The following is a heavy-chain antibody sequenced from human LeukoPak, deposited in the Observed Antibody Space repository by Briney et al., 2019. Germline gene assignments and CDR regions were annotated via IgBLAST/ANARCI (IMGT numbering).Heavy chain of an antibody. CDR2: ISYSGST. V-gene: IGHV4-31*03. CDR1: GVSISSGGYY. CDR3: ARDHDQRNYYYGMDA. J-gene: IGHJ6*01. D-gene: IGHD3-16*01. Sequence: PSQTLSLTCTVSGVSISSGGYYWSWIRQHPGQGLEWIGYISYSGSTYYNPSLKSRVTISVDTSKNQFSLKLSSVTAADTAVYYCARDHDQRNYYYGMDAWGQGTTVTVSS.